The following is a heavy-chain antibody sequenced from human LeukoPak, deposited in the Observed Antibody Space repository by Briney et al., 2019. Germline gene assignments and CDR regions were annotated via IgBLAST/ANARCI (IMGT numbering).Heavy chain of an antibody. V-gene: IGHV4-59*08. CDR3: ARQGVTNDYGDY. J-gene: IGHJ4*02. CDR1: GGSISSYY. D-gene: IGHD2-8*01. Sequence: SETLSLTCTVSGGSISSYYWSWIRQPPGKGLEWIGYIYYSGSTNYNPSLKSRVTISVDTSKNQFSLKLSSVTAADTAVYYCARQGVTNDYGDYWGQGTLVTVSS. CDR2: IYYSGST.